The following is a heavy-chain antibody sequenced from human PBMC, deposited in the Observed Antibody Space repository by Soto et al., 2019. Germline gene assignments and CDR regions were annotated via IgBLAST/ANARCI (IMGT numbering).Heavy chain of an antibody. V-gene: IGHV2-5*02. J-gene: IGHJ4*02. CDR3: ARNGYDYIWGSYHQFDY. D-gene: IGHD3-16*02. Sequence: QITLKESGPTLVKPTQTLTLTCTFSVFSLSTSGVGVGWIRQPPGKALEWLALIYWDDDKRYSPSLKSRLTITKDTSKNQVVLTMTNMDPVDTATYYCARNGYDYIWGSYHQFDYWGQGTLVTVSS. CDR2: IYWDDDK. CDR1: VFSLSTSGVG.